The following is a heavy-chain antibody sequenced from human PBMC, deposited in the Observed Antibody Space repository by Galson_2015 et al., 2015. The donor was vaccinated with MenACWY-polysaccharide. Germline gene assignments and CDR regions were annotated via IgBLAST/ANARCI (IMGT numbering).Heavy chain of an antibody. V-gene: IGHV3-7*01. CDR3: ARVLTYWYCDL. CDR2: IAPDGSEM. CDR1: GLSFGTSW. D-gene: IGHD1-20*01. J-gene: IGHJ2*01. Sequence: PPRLSCAAPGLSFGTSWMTWFRRAPGKGLEWVANIAPDGSEMFYVHSXKGRXTISRDNARNSLYLQMHSLRADDTAEYYCARVLTYWYCDLWGRGTLVTVSP.